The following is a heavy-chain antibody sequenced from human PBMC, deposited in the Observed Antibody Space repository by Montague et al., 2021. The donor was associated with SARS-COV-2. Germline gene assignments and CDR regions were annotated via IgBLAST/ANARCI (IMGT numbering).Heavy chain of an antibody. D-gene: IGHD3-22*01. CDR2: IKQSGST. CDR1: GGSFGDDH. Sequence: SETLSLTCGVYGGSFGDDHWSWIRQPPGKGLEWIGDIKQSGSTNXNPSLKSRVTISVDTSRNQFSLKLTSVTAADTAVYFCARGHLSVSMIVVVFTSASYYFDYWDQGALVTVSS. CDR3: ARGHLSVSMIVVVFTSASYYFDY. J-gene: IGHJ4*02. V-gene: IGHV4-34*01.